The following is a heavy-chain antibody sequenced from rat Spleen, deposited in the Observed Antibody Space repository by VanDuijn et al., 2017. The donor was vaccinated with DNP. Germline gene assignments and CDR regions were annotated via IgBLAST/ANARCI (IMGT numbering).Heavy chain of an antibody. J-gene: IGHJ3*01. CDR1: GFSLTNYG. CDR2: ISNGGST. Sequence: QVQLKESGPGLVQPSQTLSLTCTVSGFSLTNYGVSWVRQPPGKGLEWIAAISNGGSTYYNSALKSRLSISRDTSKNQGFLKMNSLQTEDTAFYFCTREGTALFAYWGQGTLVTVSS. CDR3: TREGTALFAY. V-gene: IGHV2S12*01. D-gene: IGHD1-11*01.